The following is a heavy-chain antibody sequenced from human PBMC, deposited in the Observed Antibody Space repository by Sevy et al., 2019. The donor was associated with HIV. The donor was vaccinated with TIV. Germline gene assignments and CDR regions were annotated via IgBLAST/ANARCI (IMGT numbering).Heavy chain of an antibody. CDR1: GFAFSDYA. J-gene: IGHJ3*02. V-gene: IGHV3-30-3*01. CDR3: ARFPPQRAFDI. CDR2: VSYDGSNT. Sequence: GGSLRLSCEAFGFAFSDYAMHWVRLVPGKGLEWLAVVSYDGSNTSYADSVKGRFTVSRDNSKNTLYLQMNSLRRDDTAVFYCARFPPQRAFDIWGQGTTVTVSS.